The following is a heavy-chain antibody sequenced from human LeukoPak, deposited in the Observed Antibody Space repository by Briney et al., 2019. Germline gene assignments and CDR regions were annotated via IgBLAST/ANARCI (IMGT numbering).Heavy chain of an antibody. D-gene: IGHD6-19*01. CDR3: AKAPYSSGWRFDY. V-gene: IGHV3-30*18. Sequence: VLSYDGSNQYYADSVKGRFTISRDNSKNTLYLQMNSLRAEDTAVYYCAKAPYSSGWRFDYWGQGTLVTVSS. CDR2: LSYDGSNQ. J-gene: IGHJ4*02.